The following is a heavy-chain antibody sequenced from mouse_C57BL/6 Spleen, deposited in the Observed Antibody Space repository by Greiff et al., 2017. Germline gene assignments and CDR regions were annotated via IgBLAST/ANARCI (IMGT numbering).Heavy chain of an antibody. J-gene: IGHJ3*01. Sequence: DVHLVESGAELVRPGASVKLSCTASGFNIKDDYMHWVKQRPEQGLEWIGWIDPENGDTEYASKFQGKATITADTSSNTAYLQLSSLTSEDTAVYYCTPYYYGSRGFAYGGQGTLVTVSA. D-gene: IGHD1-1*01. V-gene: IGHV14-4*01. CDR1: GFNIKDDY. CDR3: TPYYYGSRGFAY. CDR2: IDPENGDT.